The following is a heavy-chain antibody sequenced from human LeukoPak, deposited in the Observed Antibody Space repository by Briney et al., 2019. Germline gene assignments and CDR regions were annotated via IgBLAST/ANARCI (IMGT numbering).Heavy chain of an antibody. CDR2: INPNSGGT. V-gene: IGHV1-2*02. CDR1: GYTFTGYY. D-gene: IGHD3-3*01. J-gene: IGHJ6*02. Sequence: GASVKVSCKASGYTFTGYYMHWVRQAPGQGLEWMGWINPNSGGTNYAQKFQGRVTMTRDTSISTAYMELSRLRSDDTAVYYFAVIDFWSDGYYYGMDVWGQGTTVTVSS. CDR3: AVIDFWSDGYYYGMDV.